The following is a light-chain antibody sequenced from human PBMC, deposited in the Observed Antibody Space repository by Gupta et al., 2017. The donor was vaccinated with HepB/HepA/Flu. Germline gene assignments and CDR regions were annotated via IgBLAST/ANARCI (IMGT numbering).Light chain of an antibody. CDR2: GVS. J-gene: IGLJ1*01. Sequence: SASGSPGQSVTISCTGSSSDVGGFDYVSWYQQHPGKAPKLIIYGVSKRPSGVPARFSGSKSDNTASLTVSGLQAEDEADYYCSSYAGSNTYVFGTGTKLTVL. V-gene: IGLV2-8*01. CDR1: SSDVGGFDY. CDR3: SSYAGSNTYV.